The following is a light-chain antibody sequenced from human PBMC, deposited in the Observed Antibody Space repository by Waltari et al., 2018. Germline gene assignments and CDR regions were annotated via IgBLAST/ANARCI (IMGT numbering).Light chain of an antibody. Sequence: EIVLTQSPATLSLSPGDTSTLPCRASQSVGSYLAWYQQKPGQPPRLLIYDASNRATGVPARFRGSGSGTEFTLTISSLEAEDFSVYYCQQRSNLTPHTFGQGARLEIK. CDR1: QSVGSY. J-gene: IGKJ2*01. V-gene: IGKV3-11*01. CDR3: QQRSNLTPHT. CDR2: DAS.